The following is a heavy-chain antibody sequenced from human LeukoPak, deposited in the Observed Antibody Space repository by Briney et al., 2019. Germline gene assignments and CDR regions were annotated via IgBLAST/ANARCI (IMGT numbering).Heavy chain of an antibody. CDR2: VSSHGNDG. CDR1: EFSFSHFA. CDR3: TRDASNFNDFDY. V-gene: IGHV3-30*01. Sequence: GGSLRLSCAVSEFSFSHFAMHWVRQAPGKGLEWLAVVSSHGNDGYYADSVKGRFTISRDNSKSTLYLQTDSLRPDDTAIYYCTRDASNFNDFDYWGQGTLVTVSS. J-gene: IGHJ4*02. D-gene: IGHD5-24*01.